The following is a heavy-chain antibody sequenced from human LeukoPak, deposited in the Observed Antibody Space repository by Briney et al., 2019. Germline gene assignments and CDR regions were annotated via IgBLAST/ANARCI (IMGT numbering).Heavy chain of an antibody. CDR3: ARHADLRAGSGYFFGRAFDI. Sequence: SETLSLTCTVSGGSIGSYYWSWIRQPPGKRLEWIGQIYHSGSTDYTPSLKSRVTISVDTSKNQFSLKLSSATAADTAVYYCARHADLRAGSGYFFGRAFDIWGQGTLVTVSS. CDR2: IYHSGST. V-gene: IGHV4-59*08. D-gene: IGHD3-22*01. CDR1: GGSIGSYY. J-gene: IGHJ3*02.